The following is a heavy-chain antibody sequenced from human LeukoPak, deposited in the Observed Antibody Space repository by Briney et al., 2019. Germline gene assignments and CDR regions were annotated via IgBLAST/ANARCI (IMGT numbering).Heavy chain of an antibody. J-gene: IGHJ6*03. CDR3: TRVLPTVTIKGALLLGYYYYMDV. V-gene: IGHV3-49*03. Sequence: GGSLRLSCTASGFTFGDYAMSWFRQAPGKGLEWVGFIRSKAYGGTTEYAASVKGRFTISRDDSKSIAYLQMNSLKTEDTAVYYCTRVLPTVTIKGALLLGYYYYMDVWGKGTTVTVSS. CDR1: GFTFGDYA. D-gene: IGHD4-11*01. CDR2: IRSKAYGGTT.